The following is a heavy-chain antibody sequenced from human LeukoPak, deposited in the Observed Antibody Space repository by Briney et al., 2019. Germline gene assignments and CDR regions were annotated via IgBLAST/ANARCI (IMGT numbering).Heavy chain of an antibody. CDR1: GFSLSSYW. CDR3: ARRGGGDYFDVFDI. J-gene: IGHJ3*02. CDR2: INSDGSTT. V-gene: IGHV3-74*01. D-gene: IGHD3-16*01. Sequence: PGGSLRLSCAASGFSLSSYWMHWVRQAPGKGLVWVSRINSDGSTTNYADSVKGRFTISRDNAKETLYLQMNSLRAEDTAVYYCARRGGGDYFDVFDIWAKGQWSLSLQ.